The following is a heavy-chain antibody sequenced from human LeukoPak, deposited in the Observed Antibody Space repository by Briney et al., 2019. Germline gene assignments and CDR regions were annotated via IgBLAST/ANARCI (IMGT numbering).Heavy chain of an antibody. CDR3: ARIRRYYCSGRPRGYYWDV. CDR2: INRSGST. D-gene: IGHD3-10*01. CDR1: GGTFSGYY. V-gene: IGHV4-34*01. Sequence: PSETLSLSCAAYGGTFSGYYWSWIRQPPGKGLEWIWEINRSGSTKYNPYLMSRVTISVDTTKNQFSLKLSSVTAAHTAVYYCARIRRYYCSGRPRGYYWDVWGKGTTVTVSS. J-gene: IGHJ6*03.